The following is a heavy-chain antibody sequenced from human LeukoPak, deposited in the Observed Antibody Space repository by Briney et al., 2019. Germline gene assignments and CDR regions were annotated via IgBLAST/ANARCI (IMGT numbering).Heavy chain of an antibody. V-gene: IGHV1-18*01. CDR3: ARGGPPTNLPWFGELPENWFDP. J-gene: IGHJ5*02. CDR1: GYTFTSYG. D-gene: IGHD3-10*01. CDR2: ISAYNGNT. Sequence: ASVKVSCKASGYTFTSYGISWVRQAPGQGLEWMGWISAYNGNTNYAQKLQGRVTMTTDTSTSTAYMELRSLRSDDTAVYYCARGGPPTNLPWFGELPENWFDPWGQGTLVTVSS.